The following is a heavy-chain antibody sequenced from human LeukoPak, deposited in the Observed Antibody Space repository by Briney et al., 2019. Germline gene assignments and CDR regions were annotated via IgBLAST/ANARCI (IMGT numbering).Heavy chain of an antibody. V-gene: IGHV3-15*01. CDR1: GFTFSNAW. Sequence: GGSLRLSCAASGFTFSNAWMNWVRQAPGKGLEWVGRIKSKTHGGTTDYAAPVKGRFTISRDDSENTLSQQMNSLKTEDTAVYFCTYLYDTSGATFDYCGQGTLVTVSS. J-gene: IGHJ4*02. D-gene: IGHD3-22*01. CDR2: IKSKTHGGTT. CDR3: TYLYDTSGATFDY.